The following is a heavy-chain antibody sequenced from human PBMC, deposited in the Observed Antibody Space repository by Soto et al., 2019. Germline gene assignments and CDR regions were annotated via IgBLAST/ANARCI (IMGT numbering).Heavy chain of an antibody. CDR3: ARDLDSRTQPLWFGELLWSYFDY. D-gene: IGHD3-10*01. J-gene: IGHJ4*02. CDR2: ISSSSRTI. CDR1: GFTFSSYS. Sequence: EVQLVESGGGLVQPGGSLRLSCAASGFTFSSYSMNWVRQAPGKGLEWVSYISSSSRTIYYADSVKGRFTISRDNAKNSLYLQMNSLRDEDTAVYYCARDLDSRTQPLWFGELLWSYFDYWGQGTLVTVSS. V-gene: IGHV3-48*02.